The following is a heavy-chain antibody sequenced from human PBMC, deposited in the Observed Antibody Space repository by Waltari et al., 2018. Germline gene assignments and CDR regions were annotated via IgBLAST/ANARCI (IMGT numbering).Heavy chain of an antibody. J-gene: IGHJ4*02. Sequence: QGQLQQWGAGLLKPSETMSLTCAGNGGSCSGYYWSWIRQPPGKGLEWIGEINHAASTNYNPSLKCPVTLSVDTSKNHFSLKLSSVTAADTAVYYCARWDWGVGGYDYYFDYWGQGTLVTVSS. CDR2: INHAAST. CDR3: ARWDWGVGGYDYYFDY. D-gene: IGHD5-12*01. V-gene: IGHV4-34*01. CDR1: GGSCSGYY.